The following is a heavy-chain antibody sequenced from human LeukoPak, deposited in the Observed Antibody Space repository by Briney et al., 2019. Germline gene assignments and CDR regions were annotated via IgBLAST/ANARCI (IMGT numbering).Heavy chain of an antibody. CDR2: IIPIFGTA. V-gene: IGHV1-69*13. Sequence: SVKVSCKASGYTFTSYGISWVRQAPGQGLEWMGGIIPIFGTANYAQNFQGRVTITADESTATAYMELSSLKSEDTAVYYCARGPMVRGLITYADYLQHWGQGTLVTVSS. CDR1: GYTFTSYG. D-gene: IGHD3-10*01. J-gene: IGHJ1*01. CDR3: ARGPMVRGLITYADYLQH.